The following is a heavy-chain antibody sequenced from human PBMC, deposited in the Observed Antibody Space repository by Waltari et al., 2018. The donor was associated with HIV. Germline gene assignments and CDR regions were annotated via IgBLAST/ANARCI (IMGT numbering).Heavy chain of an antibody. CDR3: ARAVRPTQTKLADTGFDY. CDR1: GFTFTTYS. J-gene: IGHJ4*02. CDR2: ISSSSGTI. V-gene: IGHV3-48*02. D-gene: IGHD1-7*01. Sequence: EVQLVESGGGLVQPGGSLRLSCAAFGFTFTTYSMNWVRQAPGKGLEWVSYISSSSGTIHYADSVKGRVTISRDNAKNSLYLQMNSLTDEDTAVYYCARAVRPTQTKLADTGFDYWGQGTQVTVFS.